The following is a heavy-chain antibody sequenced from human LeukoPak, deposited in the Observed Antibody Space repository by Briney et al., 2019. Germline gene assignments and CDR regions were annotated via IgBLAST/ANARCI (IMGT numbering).Heavy chain of an antibody. Sequence: GGSLRLSCAASGFTFSNYVMNWVRQAPGKGLEWVSGISGSGGSTYYADSVKGRFTISRDNSKKTLYLQMNSLRAEDTAVYYCAKDYGDYWSAFDIWGQGTMVTVSS. CDR3: AKDYGDYWSAFDI. CDR2: ISGSGGST. D-gene: IGHD4-17*01. V-gene: IGHV3-23*01. CDR1: GFTFSNYV. J-gene: IGHJ3*02.